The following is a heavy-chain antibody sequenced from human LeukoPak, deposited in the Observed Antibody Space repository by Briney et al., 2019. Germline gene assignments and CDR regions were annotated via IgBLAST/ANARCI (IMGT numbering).Heavy chain of an antibody. J-gene: IGHJ6*03. CDR2: IYYSGSS. V-gene: IGHV4-39*01. CDR3: ARGVWGSSWLSNYHYYYMDV. Sequence: SETLSLTCSVSGGSISSSSSYWGWIRQPPGKGLEWIGSIYYSGSSFDNPALKSRVTISVDTSKNQFSLKLSSVTAADTAVYYCARGVWGSSWLSNYHYYYMDVWGKGTTVTVSS. D-gene: IGHD6-13*01. CDR1: GGSISSSSSY.